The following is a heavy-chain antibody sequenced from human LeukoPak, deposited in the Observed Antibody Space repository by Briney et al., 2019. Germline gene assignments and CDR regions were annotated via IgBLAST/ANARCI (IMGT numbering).Heavy chain of an antibody. CDR2: LSGSGGST. CDR1: GFTFNSHA. D-gene: IGHD1-1*01. CDR3: AKNLGTTGTTVDS. J-gene: IGHJ4*02. V-gene: IGHV3-23*01. Sequence: PGGSLRLSCAASGFTFNSHAMTWVRQAPGKGLEWVSVLSGSGGSTYYADAVKGRFSISRDNIKNTVYLQMNSLRAEDTAIYYCAKNLGTTGTTVDSWGQGTLVTVSS.